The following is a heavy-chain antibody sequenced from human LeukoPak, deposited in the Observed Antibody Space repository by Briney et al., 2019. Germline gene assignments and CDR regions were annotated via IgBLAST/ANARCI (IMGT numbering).Heavy chain of an antibody. V-gene: IGHV3-74*03. CDR1: GFTFSNYW. Sequence: GGSLRLSCVASGFTFSNYWIHWVRQPPGEGLGWVSRIDNAGSITTYADSVKGRSTTSRDNAENTLYLQMNSLRVEDTAVYYCVRSAFHAGSGNYYDYWGQGTLVTVSS. CDR3: VRSAFHAGSGNYYDY. D-gene: IGHD3-22*01. CDR2: IDNAGSIT. J-gene: IGHJ4*02.